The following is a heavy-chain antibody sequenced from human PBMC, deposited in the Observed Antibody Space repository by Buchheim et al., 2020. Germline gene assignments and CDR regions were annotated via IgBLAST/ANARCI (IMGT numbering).Heavy chain of an antibody. D-gene: IGHD3-9*01. Sequence: QVQLQQWGAGLLKPSETLSLTCAVYGGSFSGYYWSWIRQPPGKGLEWIGEINHSGSTNYNPSLKSRVTITVDKSKNQFSLKLSSVTAANTAVYYCARGNQDYDILTGYRKRYYFDYWGQGTL. CDR3: ARGNQDYDILTGYRKRYYFDY. CDR2: INHSGST. J-gene: IGHJ4*02. V-gene: IGHV4-34*01. CDR1: GGSFSGYY.